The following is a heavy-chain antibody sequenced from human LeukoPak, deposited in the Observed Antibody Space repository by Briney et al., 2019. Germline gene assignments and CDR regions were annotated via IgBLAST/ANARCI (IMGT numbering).Heavy chain of an antibody. CDR3: ARDHGAFYYYGSGSYAFDI. J-gene: IGHJ3*02. V-gene: IGHV4-4*07. CDR1: GGSIRIHH. CDR2: IYTSGST. Sequence: PSDPLSLTCTLSGGSIRIHHWSWIPQPAERGLEWIGRIYTSGSTNYNPSLKSRVTMSVDTSKNQFSLKLGSVTAADTAVYYCARDHGAFYYYGSGSYAFDISGQGTMVTVSS. D-gene: IGHD3-10*01.